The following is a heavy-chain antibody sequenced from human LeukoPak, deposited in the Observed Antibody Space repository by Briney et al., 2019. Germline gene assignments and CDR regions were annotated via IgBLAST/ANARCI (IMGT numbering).Heavy chain of an antibody. V-gene: IGHV3-23*01. Sequence: GGSLRLSCAASGFTFSNAWMSWVRQAPGKGLEWVSTISHTGGDKNYADSVKGRFTITRNISKNTLYLQINSLRAEDTAVYYCARSTTLDYWGQGTLGTVSS. D-gene: IGHD1-7*01. CDR1: GFTFSNAW. CDR2: ISHTGGDK. CDR3: ARSTTLDY. J-gene: IGHJ4*01.